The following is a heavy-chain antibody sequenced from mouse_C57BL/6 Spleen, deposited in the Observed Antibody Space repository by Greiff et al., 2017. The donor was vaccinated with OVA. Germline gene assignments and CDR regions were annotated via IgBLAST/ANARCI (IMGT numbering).Heavy chain of an antibody. CDR2: ISSGSSTI. CDR1: GFTFSDYG. D-gene: IGHD2-3*01. J-gene: IGHJ2*01. V-gene: IGHV5-17*01. Sequence: DVKLVESGGGLVKPGGSLKLSCAASGFTFSDYGMHWVRQAPEKGLEWVAYISSGSSTIYYADTVKGRFTISRDNAKNTLFLQMTSLRSEDTAMYYCARIYDGYYVYFDYWGQGTTLTVSS. CDR3: ARIYDGYYVYFDY.